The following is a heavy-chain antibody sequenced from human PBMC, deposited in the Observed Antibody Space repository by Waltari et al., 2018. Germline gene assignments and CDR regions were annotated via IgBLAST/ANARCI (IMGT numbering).Heavy chain of an antibody. CDR2: MYFSGTH. CDR3: ARLPRGSVIIGAFDI. D-gene: IGHD3-22*01. J-gene: IGHJ3*02. Sequence: VQLQESGPGLVKPSETLSLSCDVSGDSITSHFWSWIRQAPGKGLEWIGYMYFSGTHNSNPSLKSRVTISIDTSKNHFSLNLRSGTAADTAIYYCARLPRGSVIIGAFDIWGQGTQVTVSS. CDR1: GDSITSHF. V-gene: IGHV4-59*11.